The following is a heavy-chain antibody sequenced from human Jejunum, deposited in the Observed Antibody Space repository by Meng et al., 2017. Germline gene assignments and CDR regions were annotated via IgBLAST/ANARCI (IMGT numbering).Heavy chain of an antibody. CDR1: GFTFNVYN. J-gene: IGHJ4*02. CDR2: INASGNTP. Sequence: GESLKISCVVSGFTFNVYNMHWVRQAPEKGMEWVSGINASGNTPFYAASVKGRFTISRDNSKNTLYLQLNSLRAEDTAMYHCVKDATMIRGVVNPYFDFWGQGTPVTVSS. CDR3: VKDATMIRGVVNPYFDF. D-gene: IGHD3-10*01. V-gene: IGHV3-23*01.